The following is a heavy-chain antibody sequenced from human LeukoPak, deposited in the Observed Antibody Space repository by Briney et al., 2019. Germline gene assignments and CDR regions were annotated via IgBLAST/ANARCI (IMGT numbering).Heavy chain of an antibody. CDR1: GFTFTNHW. V-gene: IGHV3-74*01. J-gene: IGHJ3*02. CDR3: ARARYYDSSGKSDAFDI. CDR2: INSDGSST. D-gene: IGHD3-22*01. Sequence: GGSLRLSCAASGFTFTNHWMHWVRQAPGKGLVWVSRINSDGSSTSFADSVKGRFTISRDNAKNTLYLQMNSLRDEDTAVYYCARARYYDSSGKSDAFDIWGQGTMVTVSS.